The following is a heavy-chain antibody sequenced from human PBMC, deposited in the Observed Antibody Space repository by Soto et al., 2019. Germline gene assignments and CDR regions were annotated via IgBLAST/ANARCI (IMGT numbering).Heavy chain of an antibody. Sequence: QLQLQESGSGLVKPSQTLSLTCAVSGDSISSGGYSWSWIRQPPGKGLEWIGYIYHSGSTYYNPSLKSRVTISIDRSKNQFSLKLSSVTAADTAVYYCARFYGDYSNWFDPWGQGTLVTVS. D-gene: IGHD4-17*01. CDR2: IYHSGST. CDR3: ARFYGDYSNWFDP. V-gene: IGHV4-30-2*01. J-gene: IGHJ5*02. CDR1: GDSISSGGYS.